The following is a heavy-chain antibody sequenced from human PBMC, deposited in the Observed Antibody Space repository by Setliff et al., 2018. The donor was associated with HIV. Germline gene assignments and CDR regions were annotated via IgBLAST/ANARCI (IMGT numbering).Heavy chain of an antibody. J-gene: IGHJ4*02. D-gene: IGHD1-26*01. CDR3: VRDSAASVWVGASVYYFDF. Sequence: PGGSLRLSCATSGFTFRDYWMTWVRQAPGGGLQWVASISPDGSEKSLVDSVMGRFTISRDNAKSSLYLQMDSLRVEDTSVYYCVRDSAASVWVGASVYYFDFWGQGIQVTVSS. CDR2: ISPDGSEK. V-gene: IGHV3-7*01. CDR1: GFTFRDYW.